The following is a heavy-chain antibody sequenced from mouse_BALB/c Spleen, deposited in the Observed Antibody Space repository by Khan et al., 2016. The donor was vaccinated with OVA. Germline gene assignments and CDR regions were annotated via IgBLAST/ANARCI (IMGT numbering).Heavy chain of an antibody. CDR2: ISSVAYSI. Sequence: EVQLQESGGGLVQPGGSRKLSCAASGFTFIDYGMAWVRQTPGKGPEWIAFISSVAYSIYYADTVTGRFTISRENAKNTLYLEMSSVTSDDTAMYYCARGGFAYWGQGTLVTVSA. CDR1: GFTFIDYG. J-gene: IGHJ3*01. V-gene: IGHV5-15*02. CDR3: ARGGFAY.